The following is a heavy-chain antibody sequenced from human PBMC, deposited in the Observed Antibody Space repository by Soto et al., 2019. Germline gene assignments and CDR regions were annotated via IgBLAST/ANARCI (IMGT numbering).Heavy chain of an antibody. V-gene: IGHV4-39*07. CDR3: ARAHSNFAY. D-gene: IGHD4-4*01. J-gene: IGHJ4*02. CDR1: GDSITSNSYF. CDR2: IYYSGTT. Sequence: SETLSLTCTVSGDSITSNSYFWAWIRQPPGKGLEWIGYIYYSGTTYYNPSLKSRVTISVDTSKNQFSLKLSSVTAADTAVYYCARAHSNFAYWGQGTLVTVSS.